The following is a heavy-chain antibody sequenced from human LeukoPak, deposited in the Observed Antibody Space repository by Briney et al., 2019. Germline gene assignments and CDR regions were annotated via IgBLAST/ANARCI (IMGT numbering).Heavy chain of an antibody. CDR3: AKANGGSSYGYWDY. CDR1: GFTFSSFA. D-gene: IGHD5-18*01. CDR2: SSVGGTAT. J-gene: IGHJ4*02. V-gene: IGHV3-23*01. Sequence: GGSLRLSCAASGFTFSSFAMSWVRQAPGEGLEWVSSSSVGGTATYYADSVRGRFTISRDNSKNILYLQMNSLRTEDTAVYFCAKANGGSSYGYWDYWGQGALVTVSS.